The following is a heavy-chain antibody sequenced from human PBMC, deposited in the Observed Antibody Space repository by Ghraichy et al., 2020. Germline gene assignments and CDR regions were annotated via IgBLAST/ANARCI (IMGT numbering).Heavy chain of an antibody. CDR2: FYYSGST. CDR3: ARGHTYYYDSSGYGAFDI. V-gene: IGHV4-59*01. Sequence: SETLSLTCTVSGGSISSYYWGWIRQSPGKGPEWIGYFYYSGSTNYNPSLKSRVTMSVDTSRKQFSLRLSSVTAADSAVYYCARGHTYYYDSSGYGAFDIWGQGTMVTVSS. D-gene: IGHD3-22*01. CDR1: GGSISSYY. J-gene: IGHJ3*02.